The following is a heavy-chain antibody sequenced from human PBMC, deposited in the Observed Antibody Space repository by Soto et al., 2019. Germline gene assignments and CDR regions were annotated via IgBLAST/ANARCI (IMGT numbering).Heavy chain of an antibody. D-gene: IGHD5-12*01. Sequence: EAQLLESGGGLVQPGGSLRLSCAASGFSFDTYAMSWVRQAPGKGLEWVSSISDSGGNTYYADSVKGRFTISRDNSKNILYLQMTSLRAEDTALYYCAKLGMTTINRDYWGQGTQVTVSS. J-gene: IGHJ4*02. CDR2: ISDSGGNT. CDR1: GFSFDTYA. V-gene: IGHV3-23*01. CDR3: AKLGMTTINRDY.